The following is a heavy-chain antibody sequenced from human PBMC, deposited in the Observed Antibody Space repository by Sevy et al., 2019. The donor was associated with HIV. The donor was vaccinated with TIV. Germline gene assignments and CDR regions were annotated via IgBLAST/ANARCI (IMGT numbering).Heavy chain of an antibody. CDR3: ARLPTGLQSFNYLLSTYFDS. J-gene: IGHJ4*02. D-gene: IGHD4-4*01. CDR2: IKQDGCEK. CDR1: GFNFNNHW. Sequence: GGSLRLSCTASGFNFNNHWMSWVRQAPEKGLEWVANIKQDGCEKYYVDSLKGRFTISRDNANNSLSLQIDGLRAEDTAVYYCARLPTGLQSFNYLLSTYFDSWGQGTLVTVS. V-gene: IGHV3-7*01.